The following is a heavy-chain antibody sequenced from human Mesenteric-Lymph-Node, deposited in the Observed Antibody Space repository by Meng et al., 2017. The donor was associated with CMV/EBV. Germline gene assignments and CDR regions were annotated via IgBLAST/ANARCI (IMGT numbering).Heavy chain of an antibody. J-gene: IGHJ4*02. CDR3: TTSMVDN. D-gene: IGHD2-8*01. V-gene: IGHV3-30*02. CDR1: GFSFSSYG. Sequence: GESLKISCAASGFSFSSYGMHWVRQTPDKGLEWVAFIRNDGSDKFYGDSVKGRFTISRDNYKSILYLQMNRLRPEDTALYYCTTSMVDNWGQGTLVTVSS. CDR2: IRNDGSDK.